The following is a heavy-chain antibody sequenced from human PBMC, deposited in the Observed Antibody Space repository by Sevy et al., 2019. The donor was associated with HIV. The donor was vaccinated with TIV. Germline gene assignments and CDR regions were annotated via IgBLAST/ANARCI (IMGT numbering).Heavy chain of an antibody. CDR2: ISGSGGST. Sequence: GGSLRLSCAASGFTFSSYAMSWVHQAPGMGLEWVSAISGSGGSTYYADSVKGRFTISRDNSKNTLYLQMNSLRAEDTAVYYCANPLNYGSGRIRSAFDIWGQRTMVTVSS. CDR3: ANPLNYGSGRIRSAFDI. D-gene: IGHD3-10*01. V-gene: IGHV3-23*01. J-gene: IGHJ3*02. CDR1: GFTFSSYA.